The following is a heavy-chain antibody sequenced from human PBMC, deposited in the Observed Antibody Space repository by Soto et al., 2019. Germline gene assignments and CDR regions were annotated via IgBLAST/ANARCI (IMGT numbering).Heavy chain of an antibody. CDR3: ARARFLEWYNYDYYGMDV. J-gene: IGHJ6*02. D-gene: IGHD3-3*01. V-gene: IGHV1-3*01. CDR1: GYNFTTYD. Sequence: HVQLEQSGAEVKKPGASVKVSCKVSGYNFTTYDIHWVRQAPGQRLEWMGWIKSGNGNTKYSQRFQGRVTITKDTSATTAYMEMSSLRSADTAVYYCARARFLEWYNYDYYGMDVWGQGTTVTVSS. CDR2: IKSGNGNT.